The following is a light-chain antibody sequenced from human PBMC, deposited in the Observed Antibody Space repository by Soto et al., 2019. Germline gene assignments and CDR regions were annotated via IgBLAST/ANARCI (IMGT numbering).Light chain of an antibody. J-gene: IGLJ3*02. Sequence: QSALTQPRSVSGSPGQSVTISCTGTSSDVGAYNYVSWYQQHPGQAPKLMIYDVSKRPSGVPDRFSGSKSGSTASLTISGLQAEDEADYYCCSYAGTYTPWVFGGGTKLTVL. CDR1: SSDVGAYNY. V-gene: IGLV2-11*01. CDR2: DVS. CDR3: CSYAGTYTPWV.